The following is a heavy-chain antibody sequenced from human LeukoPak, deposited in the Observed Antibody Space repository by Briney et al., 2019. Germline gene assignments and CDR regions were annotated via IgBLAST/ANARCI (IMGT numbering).Heavy chain of an antibody. D-gene: IGHD2-15*01. V-gene: IGHV3-23*01. J-gene: IGHJ4*02. CDR2: ISGSGGST. CDR1: GFTFSSYA. CDR3: AKCQSGSCSGGSCSCDY. Sequence: GGSLRLSCAASGFTFSSYAMNWVRQAPGKGLEWVSAISGSGGSTYYADSVTGRFTISRDNSKNTLYLQMNSLRAEDTALYYCAKCQSGSCSGGSCSCDYWGQGTLVTVSS.